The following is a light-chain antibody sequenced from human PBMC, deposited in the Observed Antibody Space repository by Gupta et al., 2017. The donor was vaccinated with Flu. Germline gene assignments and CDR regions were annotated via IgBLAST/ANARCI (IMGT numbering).Light chain of an antibody. V-gene: IGLV2-14*01. J-gene: IGLJ3*02. Sequence: TSSDVGGYNYVSWYQHHPGKAPKLMIYAVTNRPSGLSNRFSGSKSGNTASLTISGLQAEDEADYYCSSYTSSSTLVFGGGTKLTVL. CDR2: AVT. CDR1: SSDVGGYNY. CDR3: SSYTSSSTLV.